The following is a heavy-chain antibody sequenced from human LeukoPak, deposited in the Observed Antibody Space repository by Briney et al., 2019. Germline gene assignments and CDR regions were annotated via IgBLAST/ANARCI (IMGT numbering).Heavy chain of an antibody. V-gene: IGHV3-30-3*01. CDR1: GFTFSSYS. J-gene: IGHJ4*02. Sequence: PGGSLRLSCSASGFTFSSYSMHWVRQAPGKGLEWVAVISYDGNNKYDADSVKGRFTISRDNSKNTLYLQMNSLRAEDTAVYYCAREQYSSSWYQPVDYWGQGTLVTVSS. CDR2: ISYDGNNK. CDR3: AREQYSSSWYQPVDY. D-gene: IGHD6-13*01.